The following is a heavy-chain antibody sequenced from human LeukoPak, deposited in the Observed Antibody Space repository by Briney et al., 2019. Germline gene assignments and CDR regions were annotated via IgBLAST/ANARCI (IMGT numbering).Heavy chain of an antibody. J-gene: IGHJ6*02. D-gene: IGHD4-17*01. CDR2: IYTSGST. V-gene: IGHV4-4*07. CDR1: GGSISSYY. CDR3: ARDIPSYGDFRDYYYGMDV. Sequence: PSETLSLTCTVSGGSISSYYWSWIRQPAGKGLEWIGRIYTSGSTNYNPSLKSRVTMSVDTSKNRFSLKLSSVTAADTAVYYCARDIPSYGDFRDYYYGMDVWGQGTTVTVSS.